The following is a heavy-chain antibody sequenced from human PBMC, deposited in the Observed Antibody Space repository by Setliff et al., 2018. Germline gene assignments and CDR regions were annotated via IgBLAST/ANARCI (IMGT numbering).Heavy chain of an antibody. Sequence: GGSLRLSCAASGFTFSTYRMHWVRQAPGKGLEWVAVIWDDGVKKYHADSVKGRFTISRDNSKNTLYLQMNSLRPEDTAVYYCANHNPARRALNGTPLDKWGQGVLVTVSS. D-gene: IGHD1-7*01. CDR1: GFTFSTYR. CDR3: ANHNPARRALNGTPLDK. CDR2: IWDDGVKK. V-gene: IGHV3-33*08. J-gene: IGHJ4*02.